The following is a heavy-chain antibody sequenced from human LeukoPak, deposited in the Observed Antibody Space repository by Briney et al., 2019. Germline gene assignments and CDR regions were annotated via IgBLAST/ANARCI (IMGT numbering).Heavy chain of an antibody. CDR2: ISGSGGST. D-gene: IGHD3-22*01. J-gene: IGHJ4*02. Sequence: AGGSLRLSCAASGFTFSSYAMSWVRQAPGKGLEWVSAISGSGGSTYYADSVKGRFTISRDNSTNTLYLQMNSLRAEDTAVYYCAKDSYYDSSGYFDYWGQGTLVTVSS. CDR3: AKDSYYDSSGYFDY. CDR1: GFTFSSYA. V-gene: IGHV3-23*01.